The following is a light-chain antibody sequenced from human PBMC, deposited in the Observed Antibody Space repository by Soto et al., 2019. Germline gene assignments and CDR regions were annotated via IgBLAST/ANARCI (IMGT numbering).Light chain of an antibody. CDR2: DAY. Sequence: EIVLTQSPATLSLSPGEGATLSCRASQSISSYLAWYQQKPGQAPRLLIYDAYHRAAGIPPRFSCSGSGTDFTLTISSLEPEDFAVYYCQQRTNWPPITFGQGTRLEIK. CDR1: QSISSY. CDR3: QQRTNWPPIT. J-gene: IGKJ5*01. V-gene: IGKV3-11*01.